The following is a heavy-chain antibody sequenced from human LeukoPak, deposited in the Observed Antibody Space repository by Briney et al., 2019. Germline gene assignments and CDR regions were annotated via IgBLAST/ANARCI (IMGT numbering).Heavy chain of an antibody. CDR2: IRYDGSNK. D-gene: IGHD2-2*01. CDR1: GFTFSTYG. CDR3: ARDQGCSSTNCYSLFFHY. V-gene: IGHV3-33*01. J-gene: IGHJ4*02. Sequence: PGGSLRLSCAASGFTFSTYGMHWVRQAPGKGLEWVALIRYDGSNKYYADSVKGRFTISRDNSKNTLYLQMNSLRAEDTAVYYCARDQGCSSTNCYSLFFHYWGQGTLVTVSS.